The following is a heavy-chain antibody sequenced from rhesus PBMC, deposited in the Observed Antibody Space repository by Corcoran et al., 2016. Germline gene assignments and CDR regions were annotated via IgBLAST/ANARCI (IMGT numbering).Heavy chain of an antibody. Sequence: QLQLQESGPGLLKPSETLSVTCAVSGGSISSSSWSWFRQAPGKGLEWIGYIYGSGSSTKYNPSFKSRGTLSVDTSKNQLSLKLSSVTTADTAVYYCARDGCYYGLDSWGQGVVVTVSS. CDR2: IYGSGSST. J-gene: IGHJ6*01. CDR1: GGSISSSS. CDR3: ARDGCYYGLDS. D-gene: IGHD3-34*01. V-gene: IGHV4-169*02.